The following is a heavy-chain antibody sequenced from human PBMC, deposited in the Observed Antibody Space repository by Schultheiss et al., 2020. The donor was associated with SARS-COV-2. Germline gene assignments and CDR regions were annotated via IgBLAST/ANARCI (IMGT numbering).Heavy chain of an antibody. J-gene: IGHJ4*02. CDR3: ARVGYYDFWSGYSSYYFDC. V-gene: IGHV3-30*04. Sequence: GGSLRLSCTASGFTFGDYAMSWFRQAPGKGLEWVAVISYDGGNEYYADSVKGRFTISRDNAKNSLYLQMNSLRDEDTAIYYCARVGYYDFWSGYSSYYFDCWGQGTLVTVSS. CDR1: GFTFGDYA. D-gene: IGHD3-3*01. CDR2: ISYDGGNE.